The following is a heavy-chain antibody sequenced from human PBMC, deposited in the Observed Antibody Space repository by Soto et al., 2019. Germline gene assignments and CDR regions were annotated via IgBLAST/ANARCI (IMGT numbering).Heavy chain of an antibody. J-gene: IGHJ5*02. CDR3: ARGGDFWSGPIGPDWFDP. V-gene: IGHV3-23*01. D-gene: IGHD3-3*01. CDR2: ISGSGGST. Sequence: GGSLRLSCASSGFTFSSYAMSWVRQAPGKGLEWVSAISGSGGSTYYADSVKGRFTISRDNSKNTLYLQMNSLRAEDTAVYYCARGGDFWSGPIGPDWFDPWGQGTLVTVSS. CDR1: GFTFSSYA.